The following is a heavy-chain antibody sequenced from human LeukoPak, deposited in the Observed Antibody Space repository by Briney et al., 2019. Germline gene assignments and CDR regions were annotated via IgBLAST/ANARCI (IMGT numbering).Heavy chain of an antibody. Sequence: LRLSCAASGFTVSSNYMSWIRQHPGKGLEWIGYIYYSGTTYYNPSLKSRVTISVDTSKNQFPLKLSSVTAADTAVYYCAKEERITVFRGIDYWGQGTLVTVSS. CDR1: GFTVSSNY. D-gene: IGHD3-10*01. CDR3: AKEERITVFRGIDY. J-gene: IGHJ4*02. V-gene: IGHV4-31*02. CDR2: IYYSGTT.